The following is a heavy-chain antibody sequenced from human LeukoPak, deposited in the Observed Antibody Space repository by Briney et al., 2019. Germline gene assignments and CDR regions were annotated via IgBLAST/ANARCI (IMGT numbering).Heavy chain of an antibody. Sequence: GGSLRLSCAASGFSFSSYWIHWVRQVPGKGLVWVSRINTDGSSTDYADSVKGRFTISRDNAKNTLYLQMNSLRAEDTAVYYCARGGSYSPSWFDPWGQGTLVTVSS. V-gene: IGHV3-74*01. D-gene: IGHD3-10*01. J-gene: IGHJ5*02. CDR2: INTDGSST. CDR1: GFSFSSYW. CDR3: ARGGSYSPSWFDP.